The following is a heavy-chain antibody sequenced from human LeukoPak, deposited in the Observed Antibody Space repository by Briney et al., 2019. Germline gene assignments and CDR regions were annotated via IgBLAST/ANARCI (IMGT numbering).Heavy chain of an antibody. CDR2: ISYDGLNK. J-gene: IGHJ4*02. D-gene: IGHD6-13*01. V-gene: IGHV3-30*18. Sequence: GRSLRLSCAASGFTFSSYGMHWVRQAPGKGLAWVALISYDGLNKYYADSVKGRFTISRDDSKNTLFLQLTSLRAEDTAVYYCAKASSPLGYFDYWGQGILVTVSS. CDR3: AKASSPLGYFDY. CDR1: GFTFSSYG.